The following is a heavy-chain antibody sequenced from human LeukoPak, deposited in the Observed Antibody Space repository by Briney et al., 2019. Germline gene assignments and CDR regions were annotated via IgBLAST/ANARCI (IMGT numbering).Heavy chain of an antibody. CDR1: GGSISSGGYY. Sequence: SQTLSLTCTVSGGSISSGGYYWSWIRQHPGKGLEWIGYIYYSGSTYYNPSLKSRVTISVDTSKNQFSLKLSSVTAADTAVYYCARVSDLWSGPDYYFDYWGQGTLVTVSS. CDR3: ARVSDLWSGPDYYFDY. D-gene: IGHD3-3*01. J-gene: IGHJ4*02. CDR2: IYYSGST. V-gene: IGHV4-31*03.